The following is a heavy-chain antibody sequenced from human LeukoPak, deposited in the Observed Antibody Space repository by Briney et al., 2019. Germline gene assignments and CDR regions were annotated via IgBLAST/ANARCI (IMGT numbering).Heavy chain of an antibody. CDR2: ISYDGSNK. Sequence: PGRSLRLSCAASGFTFSSYGMHWVRQAPGKGLEWVAVISYDGSNKYYADSVKGRFTISRDNSKNTLYLQMNSLRAEDTAVYYCAKDYATVTTEYFDYWGQGTLVTVSS. J-gene: IGHJ4*02. D-gene: IGHD4-17*01. CDR1: GFTFSSYG. CDR3: AKDYATVTTEYFDY. V-gene: IGHV3-30*18.